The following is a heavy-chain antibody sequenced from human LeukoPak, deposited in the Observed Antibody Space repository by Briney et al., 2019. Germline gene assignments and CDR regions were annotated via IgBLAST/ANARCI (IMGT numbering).Heavy chain of an antibody. D-gene: IGHD5-18*01. CDR2: IYSGGTT. CDR3: ARDRGIQLRYYGMDV. V-gene: IGHV3-53*01. J-gene: IGHJ6*02. Sequence: GGSLRLSCAASGFTVSSNYMNWVRQAPGKGLEWVSVIYSGGTTYYADSVKGRFAISRDNSKNTLYLQMNSLRAEDTAVYYCARDRGIQLRYYGMDVWGQGTTVTVSS. CDR1: GFTVSSNY.